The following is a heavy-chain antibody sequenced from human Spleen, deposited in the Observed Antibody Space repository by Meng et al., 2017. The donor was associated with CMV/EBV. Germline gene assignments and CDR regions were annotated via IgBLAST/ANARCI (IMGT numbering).Heavy chain of an antibody. Sequence: GESLKISCAASGFTFSTYGMHWVRQAPGLGLEWVAFVRYDESNRYYADSVKGRFTTSRDNAENTMSLQMNSLRVEDTAVYYCAKGTIFQWGDGIDMWGQGTMVTVSS. J-gene: IGHJ3*02. V-gene: IGHV3-30*02. CDR2: VRYDESNR. CDR3: AKGTIFQWGDGIDM. CDR1: GFTFSTYG. D-gene: IGHD3-3*01.